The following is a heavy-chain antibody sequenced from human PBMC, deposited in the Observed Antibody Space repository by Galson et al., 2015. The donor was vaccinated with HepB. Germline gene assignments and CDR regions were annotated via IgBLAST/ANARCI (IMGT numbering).Heavy chain of an antibody. D-gene: IGHD4-23*01. CDR3: ARATWVVTPFDWYFDL. V-gene: IGHV4-30-4*07. CDR1: GGSVSSGAYS. J-gene: IGHJ2*01. Sequence: TLSLTCAVSGGSVSSGAYSWNWIRQPPGKGLERIGFIYYSGSTYYNPSLQSRLTISEDSSKNQFSPKLSSVTAADTAVYYCARATWVVTPFDWYFDLWGRGTLVTVSS. CDR2: IYYSGST.